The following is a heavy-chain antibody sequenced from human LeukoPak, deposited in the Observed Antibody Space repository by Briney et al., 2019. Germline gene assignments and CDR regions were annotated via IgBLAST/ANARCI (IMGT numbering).Heavy chain of an antibody. V-gene: IGHV1-24*01. CDR1: GYTLTELS. CDR2: FDPEDGET. J-gene: IGHJ5*02. CDR3: TRVIWVLGGRRGYWSGYFDP. D-gene: IGHD3-22*01. Sequence: ASVKVSCKVSGYTLTELSMHWVRQAPGKGLEWMGGFDPEDGETIYAQKFQGRVTMTEDTSTDTAYMELSSLRSEDTAVYYCTRVIWVLGGRRGYWSGYFDPWGQGTLVTVSS.